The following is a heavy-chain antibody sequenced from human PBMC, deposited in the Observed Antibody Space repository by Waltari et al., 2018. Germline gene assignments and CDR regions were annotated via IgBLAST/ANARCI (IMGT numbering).Heavy chain of an antibody. CDR3: ARTSSGHYKRVPFDY. Sequence: QVLLVQSGAEVKKPGASVRVSCKASGYSFSNYDINWVRQAAGQVLEWMGWLNPNSGDSGFAQHFQGRVTFYRNTSITTTYMEVNSLRSEDTAVYYCARTSSGHYKRVPFDYWGQGTLVIVSS. V-gene: IGHV1-8*03. J-gene: IGHJ4*02. CDR2: LNPNSGDS. CDR1: GYSFSNYD. D-gene: IGHD3-22*01.